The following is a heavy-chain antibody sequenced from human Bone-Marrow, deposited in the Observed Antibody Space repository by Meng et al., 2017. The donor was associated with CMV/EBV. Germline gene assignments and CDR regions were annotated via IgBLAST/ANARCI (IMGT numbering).Heavy chain of an antibody. D-gene: IGHD5-18*01. CDR1: GFTFSSYA. CDR3: AREGRGYSYGSGDY. J-gene: IGHJ4*02. Sequence: GGSLRLSCAASGFTFSSYAMHWVRQAPGKGLEWVSSISSSSSYIYYADSVKGRFTISRDNAKNSLYLQMNSLRAEDTAVYYCAREGRGYSYGSGDYWGQGTLVTVSS. CDR2: ISSSSSYI. V-gene: IGHV3-21*01.